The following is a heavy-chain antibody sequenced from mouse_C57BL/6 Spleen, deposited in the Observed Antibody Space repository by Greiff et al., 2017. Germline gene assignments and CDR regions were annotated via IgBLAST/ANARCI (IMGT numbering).Heavy chain of an antibody. D-gene: IGHD1-1*01. CDR1: GYAFSSYW. J-gene: IGHJ4*01. Sequence: QVQLKESGAELVKPGASVKISCKASGYAFSSYWMNWVKQRPGKGLEWIGQIYPGDGDTNYNGKFKGKATLTADKSSSTAYMQLSSLTSEDSAVYFGAREGYYGSSDDYAMDYWGQGTSVTVSS. CDR3: AREGYYGSSDDYAMDY. CDR2: IYPGDGDT. V-gene: IGHV1-80*01.